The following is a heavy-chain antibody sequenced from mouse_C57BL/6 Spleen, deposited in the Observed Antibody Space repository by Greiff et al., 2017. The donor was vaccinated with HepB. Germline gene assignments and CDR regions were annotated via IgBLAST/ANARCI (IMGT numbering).Heavy chain of an antibody. CDR1: GYSFTGYF. D-gene: IGHD1-1*01. Sequence: VQLQQSGPELVKPGDSVKISCKASGYSFTGYFMNWVMQSHGKSLEWIGRINPYNGDTFYNQKFKGKATLTVDKSSSTAHMELRSLTSKDSAVYYCARSTTVVATDYWGQGTTLTVSS. V-gene: IGHV1-20*01. CDR3: ARSTTVVATDY. CDR2: INPYNGDT. J-gene: IGHJ2*01.